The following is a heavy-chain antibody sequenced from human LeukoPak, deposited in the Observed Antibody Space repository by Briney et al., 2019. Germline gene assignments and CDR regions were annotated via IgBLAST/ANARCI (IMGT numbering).Heavy chain of an antibody. CDR3: ARRPRDYYDSSGYYPD. V-gene: IGHV4-34*01. Sequence: PSETLSLTCAVYGGSFSGYYWSWIRQPPGKGLEWIGEINHSGSTNYNPSLKSRVTISVDTSKNQFSLKLSSVTAADTAVYYCARRPRDYYDSSGYYPDWGQGTLVTVSS. D-gene: IGHD3-22*01. J-gene: IGHJ4*02. CDR2: INHSGST. CDR1: GGSFSGYY.